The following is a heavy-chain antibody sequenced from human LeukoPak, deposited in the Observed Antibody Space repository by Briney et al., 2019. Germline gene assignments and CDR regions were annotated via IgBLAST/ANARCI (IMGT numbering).Heavy chain of an antibody. CDR3: ARHLLRAKRRTHEFDP. Sequence: SETLSLTCIVSGGSISSYYWSWIRQPPGKGLEWIGYIYYSGSTNYNPSLKSRVTISVDTSKNQFSLKLSSVTAADTAVYYCARHLLRAKRRTHEFDPWGQGTLVTVSS. CDR1: GGSISSYY. V-gene: IGHV4-59*08. D-gene: IGHD1-1*01. J-gene: IGHJ5*02. CDR2: IYYSGST.